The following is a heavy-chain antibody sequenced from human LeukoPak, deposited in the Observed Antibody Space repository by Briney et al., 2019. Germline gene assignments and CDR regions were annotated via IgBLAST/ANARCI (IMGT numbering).Heavy chain of an antibody. CDR2: IYYSGST. Sequence: PSETLSLTCTVSGGSISSYYWSWIRQPPGKGLEWIGYIYYSGSTNYNPSLKSRVTISVDTSKNQFSLKLSSVTAADTAVYYCARGRSSGRDYWGQGTLVTVSS. V-gene: IGHV4-59*12. D-gene: IGHD6-19*01. J-gene: IGHJ4*02. CDR1: GGSISSYY. CDR3: ARGRSSGRDY.